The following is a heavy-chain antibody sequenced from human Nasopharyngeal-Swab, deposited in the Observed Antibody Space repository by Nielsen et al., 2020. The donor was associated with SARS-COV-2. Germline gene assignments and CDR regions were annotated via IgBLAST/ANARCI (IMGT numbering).Heavy chain of an antibody. CDR2: TSIRGTT. Sequence: TLSLTCSVSDYSLRRGGFYWTWIRPPAGRGLEVIGRTSIRGTTNYSPPFKNRVTMSLDTSKKQFFLRLASVSAADTAIYYCARGRPGTYYTYYYGLDVWGQGTTVTVSS. D-gene: IGHD1-26*01. J-gene: IGHJ6*02. CDR1: DYSLRRGGFY. V-gene: IGHV4-61*02. CDR3: ARGRPGTYYTYYYGLDV.